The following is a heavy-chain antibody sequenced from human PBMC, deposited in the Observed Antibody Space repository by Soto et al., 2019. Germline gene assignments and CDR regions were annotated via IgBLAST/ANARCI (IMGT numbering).Heavy chain of an antibody. Sequence: EVQLVESGGGLVKPGGSLRLSCAASGFSFSDYSMNWVRQAPGKGLEWVSSIGSSSTYIYYAHSVKGRFTISRDNAKNSLYLQMNSLRAEDTAVYYCARVFTTIAIFGVDWDSWGQGTLVTVSS. CDR3: ARVFTTIAIFGVDWDS. D-gene: IGHD3-3*01. J-gene: IGHJ1*01. CDR2: IGSSSTYI. CDR1: GFSFSDYS. V-gene: IGHV3-21*01.